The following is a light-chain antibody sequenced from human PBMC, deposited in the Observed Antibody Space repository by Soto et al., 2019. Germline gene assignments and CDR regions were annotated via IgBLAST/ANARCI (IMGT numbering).Light chain of an antibody. CDR1: SSDVGGYNY. Sequence: QSALTQPASVSGSPGQSITISCTGTSSDVGGYNYVSWYQQHPGKAPKLMIYDVSNRPSGVSNRFSGSKSGNTASLTISGLQAEDEADYYCSSYTSSSTLFYVFGTGTKVTVX. CDR3: SSYTSSSTLFYV. V-gene: IGLV2-14*01. J-gene: IGLJ1*01. CDR2: DVS.